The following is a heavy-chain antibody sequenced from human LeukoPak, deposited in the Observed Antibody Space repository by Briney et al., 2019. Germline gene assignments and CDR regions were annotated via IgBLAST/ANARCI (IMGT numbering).Heavy chain of an antibody. V-gene: IGHV4-4*02. CDR2: IYHSGST. D-gene: IGHD6-13*01. CDR1: GGSISSSNW. Sequence: KPSGTLSLTCAVTGGSISSSNWWSWVRQPPGKGLGWTGEIYHSGSTNYNPSLKSRVTISVDKSNNQFSLKLSSVTAADTAVYYCARTWYSSRVVDYWGQGTLVTVSS. CDR3: ARTWYSSRVVDY. J-gene: IGHJ4*02.